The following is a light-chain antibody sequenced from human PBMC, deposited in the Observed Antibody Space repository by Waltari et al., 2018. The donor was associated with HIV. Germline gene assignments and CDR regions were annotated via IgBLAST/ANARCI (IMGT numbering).Light chain of an antibody. Sequence: QSVLTQPPSASGTPGQRVTISCSGRSSNIGSNYVYWYHQLPGTAPKLLIDRNNQRPSGVPDRFSGSKSGTSASLAISGLRSEDEADYYCAAWDTSLSGSVVFGGGTKLTVL. V-gene: IGLV1-47*01. CDR3: AAWDTSLSGSVV. J-gene: IGLJ2*01. CDR2: RNN. CDR1: SSNIGSNY.